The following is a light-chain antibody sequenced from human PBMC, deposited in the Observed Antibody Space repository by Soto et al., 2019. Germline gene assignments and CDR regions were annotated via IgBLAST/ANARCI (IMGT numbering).Light chain of an antibody. CDR1: SSDVGGYNY. CDR3: SSYTRSSTYV. Sequence: QSALTQPASMSGSPGQSITISCTGTSSDVGGYNYVSWYQQHPGKAPKLMIYEVSNRPSGVSNRFSGSKSGNTASLTISGLQAEDEADYYCSSYTRSSTYVFGTGTKVTVL. CDR2: EVS. J-gene: IGLJ1*01. V-gene: IGLV2-14*01.